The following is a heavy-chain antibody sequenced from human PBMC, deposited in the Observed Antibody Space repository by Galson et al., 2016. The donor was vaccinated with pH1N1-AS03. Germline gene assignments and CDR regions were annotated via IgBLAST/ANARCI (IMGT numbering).Heavy chain of an antibody. CDR3: ARDPRGPCSSATCATTYYFGMDA. V-gene: IGHV1-2*04. CDR1: GYIFTAFH. CDR2: INPNNGVT. J-gene: IGHJ6*02. D-gene: IGHD1-26*01. Sequence: SVKVSCKASGYIFTAFHVHWVRQAPGQGLEWMGWINPNNGVTNYAQKFQAWVTMTGDTSISTAYMELYGLKSDDTAVYYCARDPRGPCSSATCATTYYFGMDAWGQGTTVIVSS.